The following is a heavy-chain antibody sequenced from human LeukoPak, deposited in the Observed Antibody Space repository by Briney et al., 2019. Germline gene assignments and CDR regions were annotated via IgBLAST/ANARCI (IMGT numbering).Heavy chain of an antibody. CDR2: IYTSGST. J-gene: IGHJ4*02. V-gene: IGHV4-61*02. Sequence: PSETLSLTCTVSGGSISSGSYYWSWIRQPAGKGLEWIGRIYTSGSTNYNPSLKSRVTISVDTSKNQFSLKLSSVTAADTAVYYCARGRFLEWLWGQGTRVTVSS. CDR1: GGSISSGSYY. CDR3: ARGRFLEWL. D-gene: IGHD3-3*01.